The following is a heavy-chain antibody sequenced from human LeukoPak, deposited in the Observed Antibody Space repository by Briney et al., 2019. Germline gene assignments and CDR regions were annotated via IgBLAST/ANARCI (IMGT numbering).Heavy chain of an antibody. CDR3: ARVSGWTGY. CDR2: ISGSGSNM. D-gene: IGHD6-19*01. Sequence: GGSLRLSCGASGFTFSSYSMNWVRQAPGKGPEWVSGISGSGSNMQYADSMKGRVTISRDNAKNTLYLQMNSLRAEDTAVYYCARVSGWTGYWGQGTLVTVSS. J-gene: IGHJ4*02. V-gene: IGHV3-21*01. CDR1: GFTFSSYS.